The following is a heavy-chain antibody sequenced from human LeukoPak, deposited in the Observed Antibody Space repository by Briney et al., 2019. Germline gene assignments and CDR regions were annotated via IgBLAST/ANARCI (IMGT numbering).Heavy chain of an antibody. Sequence: PSGTLSLTCAVSGGSISSSNWWSWVRPPPGKGLEWIGEIYHSGSTNYNPSLKSRVTISVDKSKNQFTLKLSSVTAADTAVYYCASASSRGYYDYGKYYFDSWGQGTLVTVSS. CDR2: IYHSGST. V-gene: IGHV4-4*02. D-gene: IGHD3-22*01. J-gene: IGHJ4*02. CDR1: GGSISSSNW. CDR3: ASASSRGYYDYGKYYFDS.